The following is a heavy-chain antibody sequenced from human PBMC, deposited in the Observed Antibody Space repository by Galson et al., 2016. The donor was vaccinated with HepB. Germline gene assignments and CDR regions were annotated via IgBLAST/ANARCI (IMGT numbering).Heavy chain of an antibody. D-gene: IGHD5/OR15-5a*01. V-gene: IGHV1-2*02. CDR1: GFTFTDYY. Sequence: SVKVSCKASGFTFTDYYIHWVRQAPGQGLEWMGWINPNSGGTKYAQKFHGRVTMTGDTSLTTVYMEATSLRSDDTAMYYCATARRLRAAISHFDSWGQGTLVTVSS. CDR2: INPNSGGT. J-gene: IGHJ4*02. CDR3: ATARRLRAAISHFDS.